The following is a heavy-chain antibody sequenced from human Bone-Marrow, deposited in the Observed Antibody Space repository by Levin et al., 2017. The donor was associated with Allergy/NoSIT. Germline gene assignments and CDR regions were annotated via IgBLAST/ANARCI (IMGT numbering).Heavy chain of an antibody. CDR2: IYPGNSDT. J-gene: IGHJ4*02. V-gene: IGHV5-51*01. CDR3: ARLRTRRYFDWVADGFDY. Sequence: GESLKISCKGSGYSFTSYWIGWVRQMPGKGLEWVGIIYPGNSDTRYSPSFQGQVTISADKSISTAYLQWSSLKASDTAMYYCARLRTRRYFDWVADGFDYWGQGTLVTVSS. CDR1: GYSFTSYW. D-gene: IGHD3-9*01.